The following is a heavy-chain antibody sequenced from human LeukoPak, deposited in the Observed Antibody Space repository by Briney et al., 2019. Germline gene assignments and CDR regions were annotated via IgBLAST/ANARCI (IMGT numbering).Heavy chain of an antibody. CDR1: GFTFDDYA. V-gene: IGHV3-9*03. D-gene: IGHD1-26*01. J-gene: IGHJ3*02. CDR2: ISWNSGSI. Sequence: GGSLRLSCAASGFTFDDYAMHWVRQAPGKGLEWVSGISWNSGSIGYADSVKGRFTISRDNAKNSLYLQMNSLRDEDMALYYCAKDVGWELRGGAFDIWGQGTMVTVSS. CDR3: AKDVGWELRGGAFDI.